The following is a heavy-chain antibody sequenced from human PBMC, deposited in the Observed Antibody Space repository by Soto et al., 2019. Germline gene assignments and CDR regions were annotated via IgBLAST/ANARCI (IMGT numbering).Heavy chain of an antibody. CDR3: AREYDINWGYYFDY. V-gene: IGHV4-4*02. CDR2: IHHSGAT. CDR1: GDSITGDNW. J-gene: IGHJ4*02. Sequence: QVQLQESGPGLVQPSGTLSLTCAVSGDSITGDNWWSWVRQPPGKGLEWIGEIHHSGATNYNPSLKSRVTISVDKSKNQFSLKLNSVTAADTAMFYCAREYDINWGYYFDYWGQGTLVTVSS. D-gene: IGHD7-27*01.